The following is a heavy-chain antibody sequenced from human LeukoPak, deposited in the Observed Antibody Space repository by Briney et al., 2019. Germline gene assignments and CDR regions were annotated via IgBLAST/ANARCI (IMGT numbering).Heavy chain of an antibody. CDR3: ARVRYYTSGTYYNVVDY. V-gene: IGHV4-30-4*01. J-gene: IGHJ4*02. CDR2: IYYSGST. CDR1: GGSINSGDYY. Sequence: PSETLSLTCTVSGGSINSGDYYWTWIRQPPGKGLEWIVYIYYSGSTYYHPSLKSRVIISIDTSENQFSLKLSSVTAADTAVYYCARVRYYTSGTYYNVVDYWGQGTLVTVSS. D-gene: IGHD3-10*01.